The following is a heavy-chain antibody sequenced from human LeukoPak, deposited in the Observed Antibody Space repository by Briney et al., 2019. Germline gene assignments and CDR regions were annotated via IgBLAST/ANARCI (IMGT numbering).Heavy chain of an antibody. D-gene: IGHD3-10*01. CDR2: IYYSGST. CDR3: ARHARTSMVRGVVDY. CDR1: GGSISSYY. Sequence: SETLSLTCTVSGGSISSYYWSWIRQPPGKGLEWIGYIYYSGSTNYNPSLKSRVTISVDTSKNQFSLKLSSVTAADTAVYYCARHARTSMVRGVVDYWGQGTLVTVSS. V-gene: IGHV4-59*08. J-gene: IGHJ4*02.